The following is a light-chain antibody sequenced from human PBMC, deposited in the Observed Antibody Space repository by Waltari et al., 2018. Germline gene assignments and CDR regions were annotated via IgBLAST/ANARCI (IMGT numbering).Light chain of an antibody. Sequence: EIVLTQSPATLSLSPGDGATLSCRASQSVSRYLAWYQQKPGQAPRLLIYDASNRATGIPARFSASGSGTDFTLTLSSLEPEDFAVYYCQQRSGWPYTFGQGTKLEIK. CDR1: QSVSRY. V-gene: IGKV3-11*01. CDR2: DAS. J-gene: IGKJ2*01. CDR3: QQRSGWPYT.